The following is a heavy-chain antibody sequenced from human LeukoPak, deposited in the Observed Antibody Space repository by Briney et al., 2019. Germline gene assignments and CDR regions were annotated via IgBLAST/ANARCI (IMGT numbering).Heavy chain of an antibody. CDR1: GDIFSKYG. CDR2: ITPIFGTA. D-gene: IGHD2-2*01. CDR3: ARSYHLGYCSSTSCPGWFDP. J-gene: IGHJ5*02. V-gene: IGHV1-69*05. Sequence: ASVKVSCKASGDIFSKYGISWVRQAPGQGLEWMGGITPIFGTANYAQKFQGRVTITTDESTSTAYMELSGLRSEDTAVYYCARSYHLGYCSSTSCPGWFDPWGQGTLVTVSS.